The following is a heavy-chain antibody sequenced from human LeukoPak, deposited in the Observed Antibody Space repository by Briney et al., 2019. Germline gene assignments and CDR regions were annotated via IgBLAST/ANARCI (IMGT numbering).Heavy chain of an antibody. CDR2: IIPILGIA. D-gene: IGHD3-22*01. CDR1: GGTFSSYA. Sequence: SVKVSCKASGGTFSSYAISWVRQAPGQGLEWMERIIPILGIANYAQKFQGRVTITADKSTSTAYMELSSLRSEDTAVYYCARSSYDSSGYYWFDPWGQGTLVTVSS. V-gene: IGHV1-69*04. CDR3: ARSSYDSSGYYWFDP. J-gene: IGHJ5*02.